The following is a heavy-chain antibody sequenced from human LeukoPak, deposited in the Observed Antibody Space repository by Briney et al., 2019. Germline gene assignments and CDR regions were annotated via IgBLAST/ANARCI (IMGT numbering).Heavy chain of an antibody. V-gene: IGHV3-30*02. J-gene: IGHJ4*02. Sequence: QPGGSLRLSCAASGFTFDNYGMHWVRQAPGKGLEWVAFIRSDGGIKYYADSVKGRFTIPRDNSKNTLYLQMNNLRAEDTAVYYCADFRVGATGDSWGQGTLVTVSS. CDR3: ADFRVGATGDS. CDR2: IRSDGGIK. D-gene: IGHD1-26*01. CDR1: GFTFDNYG.